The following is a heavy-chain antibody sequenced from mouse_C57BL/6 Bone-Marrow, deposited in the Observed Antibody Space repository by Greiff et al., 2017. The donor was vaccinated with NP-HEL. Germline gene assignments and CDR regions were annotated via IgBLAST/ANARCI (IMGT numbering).Heavy chain of an antibody. D-gene: IGHD1-1*01. CDR3: ARNEYYGYYAMDY. J-gene: IGHJ4*01. CDR1: GFSLTSYG. CDR2: IWSGGST. Sequence: QVHVKQSGPGLVQPSQSLSITCTVSGFSLTSYGVHWVRQSPGKGLEWLGVIWSGGSTDYNAAFISRLSISKDNSKSQVFFKMNSLQADDTAIYYCARNEYYGYYAMDYWGQGTSVTVSS. V-gene: IGHV2-2*01.